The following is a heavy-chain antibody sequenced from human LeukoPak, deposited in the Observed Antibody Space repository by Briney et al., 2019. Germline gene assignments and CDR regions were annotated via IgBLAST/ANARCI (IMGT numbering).Heavy chain of an antibody. CDR3: AREYSSSSTRVFDY. J-gene: IGHJ4*02. CDR1: GFTFSNYW. V-gene: IGHV3-74*01. D-gene: IGHD6-6*01. CDR2: INTDEIST. Sequence: GGSLRLSCAASGFTFSNYWMHWVRQAPGKGMVWVSRINTDEISTTYADSVKGRFTTSRDNAKNTLYLQMNSLRAEDTAVYYCAREYSSSSTRVFDYWGQGTLVTVSS.